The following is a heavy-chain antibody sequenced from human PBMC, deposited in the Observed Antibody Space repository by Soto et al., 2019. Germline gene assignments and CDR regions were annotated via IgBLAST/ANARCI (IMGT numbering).Heavy chain of an antibody. J-gene: IGHJ6*02. D-gene: IGHD3-3*01. Sequence: GGSLRLSCAASGFTFSNYWMHWVRQAPGKGLVWVSRINSNGGSTTYADSVNGRFTISRDNAKNTLYLQMNSLRAEDTAVYFCAADFPLYDFRSGPIYYGMDVWGQGTTVTSP. CDR2: INSNGGST. CDR1: GFTFSNYW. V-gene: IGHV3-74*01. CDR3: AADFPLYDFRSGPIYYGMDV.